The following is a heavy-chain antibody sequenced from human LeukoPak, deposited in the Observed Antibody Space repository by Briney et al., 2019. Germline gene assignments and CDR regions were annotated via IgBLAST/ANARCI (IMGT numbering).Heavy chain of an antibody. CDR1: GYSISSGYY. V-gene: IGHV4-38-2*02. J-gene: IGHJ4*02. CDR2: IYHGGST. CDR3: AKSGGYGLIDY. D-gene: IGHD1-26*01. Sequence: PSETLSLTCTVSGYSISSGYYWGWIRQPPGKGLEWIGSIYHGGSTYYNASLQSRVTISIETSKNQISLRLNSVTASDTAMYYCAKSGGYGLIDYWGQGTLVTVSS.